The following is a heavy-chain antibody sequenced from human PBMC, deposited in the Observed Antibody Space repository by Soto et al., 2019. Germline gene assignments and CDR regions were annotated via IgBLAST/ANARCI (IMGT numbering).Heavy chain of an antibody. CDR3: ARTTSWFDWYFDL. D-gene: IGHD2-2*01. CDR1: GFTVTTAY. V-gene: IGHV3-53*02. CDR2: VYSGGDT. Sequence: ELQLVETGGALIQPGGSLRLSCADSGFTVTTAYMSWVRQAPGKGLEWVSVVYSGGDTYFADSVKGRFTMSRDISKNTVYLHMSSLSPEDTSVYYCARTTSWFDWYFDLWGRGTLVTVSS. J-gene: IGHJ2*01.